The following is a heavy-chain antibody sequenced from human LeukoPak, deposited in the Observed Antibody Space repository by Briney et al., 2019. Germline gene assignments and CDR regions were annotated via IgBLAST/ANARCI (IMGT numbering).Heavy chain of an antibody. V-gene: IGHV4-39*01. CDR2: IYYGGNT. CDR3: ARHSGGRRYCSGGSCGRDL. J-gene: IGHJ4*02. Sequence: SKTLSLTGAVTGGSISSSSYYWTWIRQPPGKDLEWLGTIYYGGNTYYNPSLKRRVNISVDTSKNQFSLSLSSVTAADTAVYYCARHSGGRRYCSGGSCGRDLWGQGALVTVSS. D-gene: IGHD2-15*01. CDR1: GGSISSSSYY.